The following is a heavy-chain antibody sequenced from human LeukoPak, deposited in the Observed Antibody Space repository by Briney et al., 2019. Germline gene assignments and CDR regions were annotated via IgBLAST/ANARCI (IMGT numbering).Heavy chain of an antibody. V-gene: IGHV3-33*01. J-gene: IGHJ4*02. Sequence: GGSLRLSCAASGFSFSTYGTHWVRQAPGKGLEWLAVIWYDGSNNYYAASVKGRFTISRDWNTVYLKMNSLTAEDPAVYYCARDASGFDYWGQGTLVTVSS. CDR1: GFSFSTYG. CDR2: IWYDGSNN. CDR3: ARDASGFDY. D-gene: IGHD3-10*01.